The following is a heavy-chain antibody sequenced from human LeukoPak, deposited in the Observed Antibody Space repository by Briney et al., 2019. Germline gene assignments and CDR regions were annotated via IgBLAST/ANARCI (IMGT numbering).Heavy chain of an antibody. J-gene: IGHJ4*02. CDR3: ARDHGGDCFDY. CDR1: GYTFTSYY. CDR2: INPSGGST. D-gene: IGHD4-23*01. Sequence: ASVKGSCKASGYTFTSYYMHWVRQAPGQGLEWMGIINPSGGSTSYAQKFQGRVTMTRDTSTSTVYMELSSLRSEDTAVYYCARDHGGDCFDYWGQGTLVTVSS. V-gene: IGHV1-46*01.